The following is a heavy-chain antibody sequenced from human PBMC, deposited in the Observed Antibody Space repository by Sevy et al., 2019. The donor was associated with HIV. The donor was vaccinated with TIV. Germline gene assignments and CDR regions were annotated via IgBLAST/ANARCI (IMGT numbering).Heavy chain of an antibody. D-gene: IGHD2-15*01. CDR2: IGASGSDT. V-gene: IGHV3-23*01. CDR1: GFTFSSYA. CDR3: ARWGKCFSGGCNYDS. J-gene: IGHJ5*01. Sequence: GGSLRLSCAASGFTFSSYAMTWVRQTPGKGLEGVSIIGASGSDTYYPASVKGRFTISRDNSKNTLYLQMTSLRVEDTAVYYCARWGKCFSGGCNYDSWGQGTLVTVSS.